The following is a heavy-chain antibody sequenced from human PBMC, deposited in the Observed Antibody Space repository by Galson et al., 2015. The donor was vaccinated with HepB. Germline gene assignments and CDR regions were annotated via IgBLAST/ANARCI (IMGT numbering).Heavy chain of an antibody. Sequence: SLRLSCAASGFTFSSYSMNWVRQAPGKGLEWVSSISSSSSYIYYADSVKGRFTISRDNSKNTLYLQMNSLRAEDTAVYYCAKGRPVVVIIHYFDYWGQGTLVTVSS. CDR3: AKGRPVVVIIHYFDY. V-gene: IGHV3-21*04. D-gene: IGHD3-22*01. CDR2: ISSSSSYI. CDR1: GFTFSSYS. J-gene: IGHJ4*02.